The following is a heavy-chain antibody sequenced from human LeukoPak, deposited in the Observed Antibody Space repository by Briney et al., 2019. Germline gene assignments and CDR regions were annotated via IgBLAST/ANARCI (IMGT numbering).Heavy chain of an antibody. J-gene: IGHJ4*02. CDR2: ISSSSSYI. V-gene: IGHV3-21*01. Sequence: GGSLRLSCAASGFTFSSYSMNWVRQAPGKGLEWVSSISSSSSYIYYADSVKGRFTVSRDNAKNSLYLQMNSLRAEDTAVYYCASPTVGDCSSTDCYDFHYWGQGTLVTVSS. CDR3: ASPTVGDCSSTDCYDFHY. D-gene: IGHD2-2*01. CDR1: GFTFSSYS.